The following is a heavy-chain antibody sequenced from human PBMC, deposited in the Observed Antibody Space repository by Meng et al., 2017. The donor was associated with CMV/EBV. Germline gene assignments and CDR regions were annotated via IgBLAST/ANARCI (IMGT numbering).Heavy chain of an antibody. D-gene: IGHD7-27*01. CDR1: GFSFSTAW. J-gene: IGHJ3*02. V-gene: IGHV3-21*01. CDR2: ISSSSSYI. CDR3: ARDPETGDNAFDI. Sequence: GGSLRLSCAASGFSFSTAWMSWVHQAPGKGLEWVSSISSSSSYIYYADSVKGRFTISRDNAKNSLYLQMNSLRAEDTAVYYCARDPETGDNAFDIWGQGTMVTVSS.